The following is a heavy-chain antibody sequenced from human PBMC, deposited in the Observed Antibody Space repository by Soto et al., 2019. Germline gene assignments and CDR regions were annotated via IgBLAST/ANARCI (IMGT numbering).Heavy chain of an antibody. D-gene: IGHD2-2*01. J-gene: IGHJ6*02. CDR3: ARIPGYCSSTSFCYYYYGMDV. CDR2: IDWDDDK. Sequence: SGPTLVNPTQTLTLTCTFSGFSLSTSGMCVSWIRQPPGKALEWLALIDWDDDKYYSTSLKTRLTISKDTSKNQVVLTMTNMDPVDTATYYCARIPGYCSSTSFCYYYYGMDVWGQGTTVTVS. V-gene: IGHV2-70*01. CDR1: GFSLSTSGMC.